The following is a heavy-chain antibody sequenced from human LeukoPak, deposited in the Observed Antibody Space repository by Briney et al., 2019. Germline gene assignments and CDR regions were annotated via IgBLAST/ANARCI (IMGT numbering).Heavy chain of an antibody. CDR2: INPNGGST. CDR3: ARDNGGWAVDF. Sequence: ASVTVSCEASGYAFTSYHIHWVRQAPGQGLEWMGLINPNGGSTGYAQKFYGRVTVTRDTSTSTVYMELSSLRSEDTAVYYCARDNGGWAVDFWGQGTLVTVSS. CDR1: GYAFTSYH. V-gene: IGHV1-46*01. J-gene: IGHJ4*02. D-gene: IGHD2-8*01.